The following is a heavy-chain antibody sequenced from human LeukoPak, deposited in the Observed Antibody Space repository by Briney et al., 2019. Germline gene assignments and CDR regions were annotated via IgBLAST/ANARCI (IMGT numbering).Heavy chain of an antibody. V-gene: IGHV3-7*05. Sequence: GGSLRLSCAASRFTFSNAWMSWVRQAPGKGLEWVASIKHDGSEQYYVDSVKGRLTISRDNARNSLNLQMDSLRAEDTAVYYCARGHYGLEVWGQGTTVTVSS. CDR2: IKHDGSEQ. J-gene: IGHJ6*02. CDR1: RFTFSNAW. CDR3: ARGHYGLEV.